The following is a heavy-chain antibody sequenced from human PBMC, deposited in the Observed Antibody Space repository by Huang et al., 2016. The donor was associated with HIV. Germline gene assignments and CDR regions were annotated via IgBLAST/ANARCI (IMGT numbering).Heavy chain of an antibody. J-gene: IGHJ3*02. CDR2: ISNDGSNN. CDR1: GFPFNNHA. Sequence: QVQLVESGGGVVQPGRFLRLSCAASGFPFNNHAMHWVRQAPGKGEDWGAVISNDGSNNYYTDSVKGRFTISRDSSKSTLFLHMTSLRTEDTAVYYCARAKDTWDAYDIWGQGTMVIVSS. CDR3: ARAKDTWDAYDI. D-gene: IGHD5-18*01. V-gene: IGHV3-30-3*01.